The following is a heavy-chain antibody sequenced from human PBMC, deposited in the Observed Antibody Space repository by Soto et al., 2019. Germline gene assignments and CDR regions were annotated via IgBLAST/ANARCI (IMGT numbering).Heavy chain of an antibody. J-gene: IGHJ5*02. CDR1: GYTFKKYW. V-gene: IGHV5-51*01. CDR2: IYPCDSDT. CDR3: ASLPTAPACPDP. Sequence: ESRKISCKGSGYTFKKYWIACVGEMPGKGLVLMGLIYPCDSDTRYHPSFQGHVTISADKALNSAFPQWSSLKASDSGIYYCASLPTAPACPDPSGKSTLVTVSS.